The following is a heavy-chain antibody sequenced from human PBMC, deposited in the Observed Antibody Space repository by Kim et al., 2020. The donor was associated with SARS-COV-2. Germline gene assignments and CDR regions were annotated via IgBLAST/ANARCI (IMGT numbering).Heavy chain of an antibody. D-gene: IGHD3-10*01. CDR3: ARGPAVTMVRGVIMPFDY. J-gene: IGHJ4*02. V-gene: IGHV1-2*02. CDR2: INPNSGGT. CDR1: GYTFTGYY. Sequence: ASVKVSCKASGYTFTGYYMHWVRQAPGQGLEWMGWINPNSGGTNYAQKFQGRVTMTRDTSISTAYMELSRLRSDDTAVYYCARGPAVTMVRGVIMPFDYWGQGTLVTVSS.